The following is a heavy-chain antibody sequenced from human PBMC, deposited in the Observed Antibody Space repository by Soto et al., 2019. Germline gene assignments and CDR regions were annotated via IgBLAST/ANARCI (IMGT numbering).Heavy chain of an antibody. V-gene: IGHV4-4*02. Sequence: QVQLQESGPGLVKPSGTLSLTCAVSGDSISSNKWWSWVRQPPGKGLEWIGEIYHSGSINYNPSLKSRVTISLDKSKNQFSLKLSSVTAADTAVYYCARELYDSSGQPVDYFDYWGQGILVTVSS. CDR1: GDSISSNKW. CDR2: IYHSGSI. J-gene: IGHJ4*02. D-gene: IGHD3-22*01. CDR3: ARELYDSSGQPVDYFDY.